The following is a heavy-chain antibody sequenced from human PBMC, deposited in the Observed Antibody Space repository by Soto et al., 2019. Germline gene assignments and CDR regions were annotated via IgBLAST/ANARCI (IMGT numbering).Heavy chain of an antibody. CDR1: GGSISSSSYY. D-gene: IGHD6-19*01. CDR2: IYYSGST. Sequence: QLQLQESGPGLVKPSETLSLTCTVSGGSISSSSYYWGWIRQPPGKGLEWIGSIYYSGSTYYNPSLKSRVTISVDTSKNKFSLKLSSVNAADTAVYYCARHQVAVAGTAPFDPWGQGTLVTVSS. J-gene: IGHJ5*02. V-gene: IGHV4-39*01. CDR3: ARHQVAVAGTAPFDP.